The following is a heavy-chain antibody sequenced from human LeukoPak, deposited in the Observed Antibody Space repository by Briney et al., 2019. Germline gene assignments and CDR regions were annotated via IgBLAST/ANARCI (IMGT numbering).Heavy chain of an antibody. Sequence: GGSLRLSCAASGFTFSDHFLDWVRQAPGKGLEWVGRSRNKAKSYTTEYAASVKGRFTISRDDSKISLYLQMNSLKTEDTAVYYCARVGSVARSDYLDYWGQGTLVTVSS. CDR3: ARVGSVARSDYLDY. V-gene: IGHV3-72*01. CDR2: SRNKAKSYTT. CDR1: GFTFSDHF. J-gene: IGHJ4*02. D-gene: IGHD5-12*01.